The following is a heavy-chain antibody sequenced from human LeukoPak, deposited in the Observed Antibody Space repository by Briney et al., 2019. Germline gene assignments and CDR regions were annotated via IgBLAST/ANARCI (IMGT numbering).Heavy chain of an antibody. Sequence: GGSLRLSCEASGFIFRSYAMHWVGQAPGKGLQWVAFISYDGSNKYYADSVKGRFTISRDNSKNTLYLQMNSLRAEDTAVYYCARDHYGGYAYSDYWGQGTLVTVSS. D-gene: IGHD5-12*01. CDR3: ARDHYGGYAYSDY. V-gene: IGHV3-30*03. CDR2: ISYDGSNK. J-gene: IGHJ4*02. CDR1: GFIFRSYA.